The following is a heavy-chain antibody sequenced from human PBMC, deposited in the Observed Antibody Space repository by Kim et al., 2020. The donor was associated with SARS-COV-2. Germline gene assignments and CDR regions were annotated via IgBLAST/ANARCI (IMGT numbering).Heavy chain of an antibody. V-gene: IGHV4-59*08. J-gene: IGHJ4*02. CDR2: KYYEGDI. CDR1: GGSLSSFY. D-gene: IGHD6-13*01. CDR3: ARQKAAAGWIDF. Sequence: SETLSLTCTVSGGSLSSFYWTWVRQPPGRGPEWIGYKYYEGDINYNPSLKSRVTISLDTSKNQFSLNLNSVTAADTAVYYCARQKAAAGWIDFWGQGTLVPGAS.